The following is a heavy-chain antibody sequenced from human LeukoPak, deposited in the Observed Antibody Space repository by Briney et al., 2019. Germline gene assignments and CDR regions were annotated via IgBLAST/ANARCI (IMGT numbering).Heavy chain of an antibody. CDR2: IYYSGST. D-gene: IGHD6-13*01. CDR3: ARGTSADSSPEDWFDP. J-gene: IGHJ5*02. CDR1: GGSFSGYY. Sequence: SETLSLTCAVYGGSFSGYYWSWIRQPPGKGLEWIGSIYYSGSTYYNPSLKSRVTISVDTSKNQFSLKLSSVTAADTAVYYCARGTSADSSPEDWFDPWGQGTLVTVSS. V-gene: IGHV4-34*01.